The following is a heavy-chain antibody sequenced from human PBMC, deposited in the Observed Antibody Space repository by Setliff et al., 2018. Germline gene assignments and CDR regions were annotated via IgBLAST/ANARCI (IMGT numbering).Heavy chain of an antibody. Sequence: SETLSLTCTGSGGSISTYYWSWIRQPPGKGLEFIGYVYYSGLTNYDPSPKSRVTMSVDSSKNQFSLKLNSMTAADTAVYYCARGGTYRYFDYWGQGALVTVSS. CDR1: GGSISTYY. CDR2: VYYSGLT. J-gene: IGHJ4*02. CDR3: ARGGTYRYFDY. V-gene: IGHV4-59*01.